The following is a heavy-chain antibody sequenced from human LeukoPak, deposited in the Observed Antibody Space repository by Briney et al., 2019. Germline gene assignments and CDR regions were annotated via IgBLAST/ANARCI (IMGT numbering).Heavy chain of an antibody. CDR1: GFTFSNYG. D-gene: IGHD3-16*02. J-gene: IGHJ5*02. V-gene: IGHV3-30*03. CDR3: ARSPSSFDP. CDR2: ISYDGSNK. Sequence: GGSLRLSCAASGFTFSNYGMHWVRQAPGKGLEWVALISYDGSNKYFADSVKGRFTISRDNAKNSLYLQMNSLRAEDTAVYYCARSPSSFDPWGQGALVTVSS.